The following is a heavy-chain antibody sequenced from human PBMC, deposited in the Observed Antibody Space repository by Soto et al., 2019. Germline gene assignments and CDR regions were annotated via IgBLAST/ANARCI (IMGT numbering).Heavy chain of an antibody. V-gene: IGHV4-34*01. Sequence: SETLSLTCGVYGGSFSGYYWSWIRQPPGKGLEWIGEINHSGITNYSPSLKSRVSISVDRSKNHFSLRLRSVTAADTAVYYCVRLREIAVALKGDYYYYYPMDVWGQGTTVT. CDR2: INHSGIT. CDR1: GGSFSGYY. J-gene: IGHJ6*02. D-gene: IGHD6-19*01. CDR3: VRLREIAVALKGDYYYYYPMDV.